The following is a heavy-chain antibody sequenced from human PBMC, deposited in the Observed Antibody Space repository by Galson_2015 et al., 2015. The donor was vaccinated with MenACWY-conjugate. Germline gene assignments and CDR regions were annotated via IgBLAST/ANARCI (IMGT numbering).Heavy chain of an antibody. V-gene: IGHV3-33*01. CDR2: IWSDGSNK. J-gene: IGHJ4*02. D-gene: IGHD2-2*01. CDR1: GFTFSSYC. CDR3: ARDYCSSTSCYFDY. Sequence: SLRLSCAASGFTFSSYCMHWVRQAPGKGLEWVAVIWSDGSNKYSADSVKGRFTISRDNSKNTLYLQMNSLRAEDTSVYYCARDYCSSTSCYFDYWGQGTLVT.